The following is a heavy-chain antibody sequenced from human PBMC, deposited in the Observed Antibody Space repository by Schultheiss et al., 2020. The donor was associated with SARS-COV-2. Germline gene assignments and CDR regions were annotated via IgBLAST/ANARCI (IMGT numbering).Heavy chain of an antibody. CDR1: GFTFSSYW. V-gene: IGHV3-74*01. CDR2: INSDGSST. CDR3: ARGQGYSSGWYAFKY. Sequence: GGSLRLSCAASGFTFSSYWMHWVRQAPGKGLVWVSRINSDGSSTSYADSVKGRFTISRDNAKNTLYLQMNSLRAEDTAVYYCARGQGYSSGWYAFKYWGQGTLVTVSS. D-gene: IGHD6-19*01. J-gene: IGHJ4*02.